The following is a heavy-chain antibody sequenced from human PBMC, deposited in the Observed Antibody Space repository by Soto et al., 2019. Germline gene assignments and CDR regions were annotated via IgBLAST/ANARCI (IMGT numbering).Heavy chain of an antibody. V-gene: IGHV4-31*03. CDR3: AREPHDYGDYYYYGMDV. CDR2: IYYSGST. J-gene: IGHJ6*02. D-gene: IGHD4-17*01. CDR1: GGSISSGGYY. Sequence: QVQLQESGPGLVKPSQTLSLTCTVSGGSISSGGYYWSWIRQHPGKGLEWIGYIYYSGSTYYNPSLNSRFTISVDTSKNQFSLKLSSVTAADTAVYYCAREPHDYGDYYYYGMDVWGQGTTVTVSS.